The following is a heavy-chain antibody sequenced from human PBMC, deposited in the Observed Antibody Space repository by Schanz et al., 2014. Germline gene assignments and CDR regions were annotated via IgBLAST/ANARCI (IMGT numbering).Heavy chain of an antibody. CDR1: GGSINSYY. CDR3: ARGRVVPAAPEFDY. Sequence: QVHLQESGPGLVKPSETLSLTCTVSGGSINSYYWTWIRQPPGKGLEWIGYIYYSGSTTYNPSLKSRVTISGDTSKKQFSRNLSSVTAADTAVYYCARGRVVPAAPEFDYWGQGTLVTVTS. CDR2: IYYSGST. V-gene: IGHV4-59*01. J-gene: IGHJ4*02. D-gene: IGHD2-2*01.